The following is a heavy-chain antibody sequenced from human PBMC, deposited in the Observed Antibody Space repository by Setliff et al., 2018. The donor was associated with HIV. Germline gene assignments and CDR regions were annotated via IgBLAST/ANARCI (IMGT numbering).Heavy chain of an antibody. CDR2: IYYSGST. D-gene: IGHD1-20*01. J-gene: IGHJ4*02. CDR1: GGSISSSSYY. V-gene: IGHV4-39*01. Sequence: PSETLSLTCTVSGGSISSSSYYWGWIRQPPGKGLEWIGSIYYSGSTYYNPSLKSRVTISVDTSKNQFSLKLSSVTAADTAVYYCARHRHNWNPEELDYWGQGTLVTVSS. CDR3: ARHRHNWNPEELDY.